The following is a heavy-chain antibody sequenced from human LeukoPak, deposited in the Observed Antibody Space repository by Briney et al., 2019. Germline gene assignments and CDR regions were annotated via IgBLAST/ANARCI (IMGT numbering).Heavy chain of an antibody. CDR2: IYTSGST. CDR1: GGSISSYY. D-gene: IGHD6-6*01. J-gene: IGHJ3*02. Sequence: SETLSLTCTVSGGSISSYYWSWIRQPAGKGLEWIGRIYTSGSTNYNPSLKSRVTMSVDTSKNQFSLKLSSVTAADTAVYYCARSLLSSSSGRGAFDIWGQGTMVTVSS. CDR3: ARSLLSSSSGRGAFDI. V-gene: IGHV4-4*07.